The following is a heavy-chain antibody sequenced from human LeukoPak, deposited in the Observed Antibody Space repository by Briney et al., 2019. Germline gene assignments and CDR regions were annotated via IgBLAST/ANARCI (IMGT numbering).Heavy chain of an antibody. CDR1: GGSISSGGYY. CDR2: IYYSGST. J-gene: IGHJ4*02. CDR3: ARGGDYDILTGYSPIFDY. V-gene: IGHV4-31*03. Sequence: SETLSLTCTVSGGSISSGGYYWSWIRQHPGKGLEWIGYIYYSGSTYYNPSLKSRVTISVDTSKNQFSLKLSSVTAADTAVYYCARGGDYDILTGYSPIFDYWGQGTLVTVSS. D-gene: IGHD3-9*01.